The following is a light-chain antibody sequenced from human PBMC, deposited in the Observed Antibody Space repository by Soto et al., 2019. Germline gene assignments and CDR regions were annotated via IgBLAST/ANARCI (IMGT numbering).Light chain of an antibody. CDR3: QSYDTTLSARYV. CDR2: GNN. J-gene: IGLJ1*01. V-gene: IGLV1-40*01. CDR1: SSNIGANYD. Sequence: QSVLTQPPSVSGAPGQRVTISCTGSSSNIGANYDVHWYQQRPGTAPKLLIFGNNNRPSAVPDRFSGSKSGTSASLAITGLQAEDEGDYYFQSYDTTLSARYVFGTGTKLTVL.